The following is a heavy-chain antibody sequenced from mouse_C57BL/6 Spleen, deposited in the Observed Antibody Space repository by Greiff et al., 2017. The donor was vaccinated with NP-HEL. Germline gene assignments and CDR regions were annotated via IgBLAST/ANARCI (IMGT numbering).Heavy chain of an antibody. CDR1: GYAFTNYL. CDR2: INPGSGGT. Sequence: QVQLQQSGAELVRPGTSVKVSCKASGYAFTNYLIEWVKQRPGQGLEWIGVINPGSGGTNYNEKFKGKATLTADKSSSTAYMQLSSLTSEDSAVYFCARERSNYDYFDYWGQGTTLTVSS. J-gene: IGHJ2*01. V-gene: IGHV1-54*01. CDR3: ARERSNYDYFDY. D-gene: IGHD2-5*01.